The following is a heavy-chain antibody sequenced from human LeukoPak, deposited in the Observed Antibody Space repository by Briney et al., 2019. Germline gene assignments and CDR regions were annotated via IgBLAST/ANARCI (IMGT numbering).Heavy chain of an antibody. CDR2: ISSSSSYI. J-gene: IGHJ1*01. Sequence: GGSLRLSCAASGFTFSSYNMNWVRQAPGKGLEWVSSISSSSSYIYYADSVKSRFTISRDNAKNSLYLQMNSLRAEDTAVYYCARDPPSFQHWGQGTLVTVSS. CDR1: GFTFSSYN. CDR3: ARDPPSFQH. V-gene: IGHV3-21*01.